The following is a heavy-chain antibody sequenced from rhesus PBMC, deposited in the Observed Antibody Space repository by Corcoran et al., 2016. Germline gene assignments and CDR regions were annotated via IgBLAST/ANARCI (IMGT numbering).Heavy chain of an antibody. J-gene: IGHJ4*01. V-gene: IGHV4S10*01. CDR3: AREDVVVLRF. Sequence: QVQLQESGPGVVKPSETLSLTCAVSGGSTSDNYRWSGIRQPPGKGLEWIGFIYGSSTKTNYNPSLKSRVTISKDTSKNQFSLKLSSVTAADTAVYFCAREDVVVLRFWGQGVLVTVSS. CDR2: IYGSSTKT. CDR1: GGSTSDNYR. D-gene: IGHD2-15*01.